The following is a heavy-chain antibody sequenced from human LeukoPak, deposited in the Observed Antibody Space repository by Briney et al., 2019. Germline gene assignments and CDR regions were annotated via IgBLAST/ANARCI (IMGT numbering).Heavy chain of an antibody. V-gene: IGHV3-21*01. Sequence: GGSLRLSCAASGFTFSSYGMHWVRQAPGKGLEWVSSISSSSSYIYYADSVKGRFTISRDNAKNSLYLQMNSLRAEDTAVYYCARAPSGYDPYWGQGTLVTVSS. CDR2: ISSSSSYI. CDR1: GFTFSSYG. D-gene: IGHD5-12*01. CDR3: ARAPSGYDPY. J-gene: IGHJ4*02.